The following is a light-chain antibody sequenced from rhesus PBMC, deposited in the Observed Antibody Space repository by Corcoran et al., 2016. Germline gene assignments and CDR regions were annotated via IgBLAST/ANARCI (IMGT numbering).Light chain of an antibody. CDR1: AGAVTSGNY. V-gene: IGLV7-76*01. J-gene: IGLJ6*01. Sequence: QAVVTQEPSLTVSPGGTVPPTCGSSAGAVTSGNYPNWFQQKPGQAPRGLIYNTNSKHSWTPARFSGSLAGGKAALTLSGAQPEAEAEYYCLLNDSGADVFGSGTKLTVL. CDR2: NTN. CDR3: LLNDSGADV.